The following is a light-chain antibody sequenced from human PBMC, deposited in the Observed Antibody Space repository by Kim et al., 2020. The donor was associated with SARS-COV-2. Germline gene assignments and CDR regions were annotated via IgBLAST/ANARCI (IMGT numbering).Light chain of an antibody. V-gene: IGLV3-21*04. Sequence: VSVGPGKTARITCRGNNIGSKSVHWYQQKPGQAPVLVIYYDSDRPSGIPERFSGSNSGNTATLTISRVEAGDEADYYCQVWDSGVVFGGGTQLTVL. CDR1: NIGSKS. CDR3: QVWDSGVV. CDR2: YDS. J-gene: IGLJ2*01.